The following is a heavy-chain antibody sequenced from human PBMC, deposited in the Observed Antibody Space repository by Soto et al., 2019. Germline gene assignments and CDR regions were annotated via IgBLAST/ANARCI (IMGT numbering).Heavy chain of an antibody. CDR2: INSDGSST. J-gene: IGHJ4*02. CDR3: ARDIVDRLLEGHVDY. Sequence: PGGSLRLSCAASGFTFSSYGMHWVRQAPGKGLVWVSRINSDGSSTSYADSVKGRFTISRDNAKNTLYLQMNSLRAEDTAVYYCARDIVDRLLEGHVDYWGQGTLVTVSS. V-gene: IGHV3-74*01. CDR1: GFTFSSYG. D-gene: IGHD3-3*01.